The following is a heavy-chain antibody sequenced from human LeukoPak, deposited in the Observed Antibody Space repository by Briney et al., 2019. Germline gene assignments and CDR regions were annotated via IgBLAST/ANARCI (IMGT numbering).Heavy chain of an antibody. D-gene: IGHD4-11*01. V-gene: IGHV1-69*05. Sequence: SVKVSCKASGGTFSSYAINWVRQAPGQGLEWMGGIIPIFGIANYAQNFQGRVTITTDESTSTAYMELTSLRSEDTAVYYCARTVTNYYYYYMDVWGKGTTVTVSS. CDR3: ARTVTNYYYYYMDV. J-gene: IGHJ6*03. CDR1: GGTFSSYA. CDR2: IIPIFGIA.